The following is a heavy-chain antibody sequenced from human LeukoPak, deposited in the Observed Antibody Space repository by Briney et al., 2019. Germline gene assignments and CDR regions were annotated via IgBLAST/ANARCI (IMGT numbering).Heavy chain of an antibody. D-gene: IGHD5-24*01. CDR3: ASHRSGRDGYNLGVRMEPYFDY. CDR2: IYDSGST. CDR1: GGSISSSSYY. V-gene: IGHV4-39*01. J-gene: IGHJ4*02. Sequence: SETLSLTCTVSGGSISSSSYYWGWIRQPPGKGLEWIGRIYDSGSTYYNPSLKSRVTISVDTSKTQFSLKLSSMTAAYTAVYYCASHRSGRDGYNLGVRMEPYFDYWGQGTLVTVSS.